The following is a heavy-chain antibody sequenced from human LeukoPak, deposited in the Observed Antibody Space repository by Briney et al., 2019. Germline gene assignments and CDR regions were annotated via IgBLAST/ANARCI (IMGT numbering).Heavy chain of an antibody. J-gene: IGHJ6*02. Sequence: SETLSLTCAVYGGSFSGYYWSWIRQPPGKGLEWIGYIYYSGSTNYNPSLKSRVTISVDTSKNQFSLKLSSVTAADTAVYYCARDDSGSSRDYYYGMDVWGQGTTVTVSS. D-gene: IGHD1-26*01. V-gene: IGHV4-59*01. CDR1: GGSFSGYY. CDR3: ARDDSGSSRDYYYGMDV. CDR2: IYYSGST.